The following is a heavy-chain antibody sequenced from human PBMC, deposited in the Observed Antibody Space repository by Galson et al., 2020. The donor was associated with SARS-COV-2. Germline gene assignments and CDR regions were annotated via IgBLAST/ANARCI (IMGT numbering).Heavy chain of an antibody. CDR3: ARDIGGGGYDSGSPHL. CDR1: GFDFSNYG. Sequence: GESLKISCAASGFDFSNYGMHWVRQAPGKGLEWVAIISYDGTYKYHAESVKGRFTISRDNSKNTLYLQMSSLTAEDSSIYYCARDIGGGGYDSGSPHLWGQGTLVIVSS. V-gene: IGHV3-30*05. J-gene: IGHJ5*02. D-gene: IGHD3-10*01. CDR2: ISYDGTYK.